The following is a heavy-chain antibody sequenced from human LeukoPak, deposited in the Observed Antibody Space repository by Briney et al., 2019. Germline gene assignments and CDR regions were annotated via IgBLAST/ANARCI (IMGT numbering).Heavy chain of an antibody. J-gene: IGHJ4*02. D-gene: IGHD3-16*02. V-gene: IGHV4-4*07. CDR3: ARDRREDYVWGSYPLI. Sequence: SETLSLTCTVSGGSISSYYWIWIRQPAGKGLEWIGRIYTSGSTDYNPSLKSRVTMSLDTSRNQFSLKLSSVTAADTAVYYCARDRREDYVWGSYPLIWGQGTLVTVSS. CDR1: GGSISSYY. CDR2: IYTSGST.